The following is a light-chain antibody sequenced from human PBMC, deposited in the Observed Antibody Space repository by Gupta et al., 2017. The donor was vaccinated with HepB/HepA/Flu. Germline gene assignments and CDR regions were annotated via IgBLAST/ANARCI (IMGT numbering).Light chain of an antibody. CDR2: SVS. Sequence: EIVMTQSPATLSLSRGERATLSCRASQNIGSDLAWYQQKPGQSPRLLIYSVSTRATGVPARFSGSGSGTEFTVTISSVQSEDFAVYFCQQYNNRPPWTFGQGTRVEIK. CDR3: QQYNNRPPWT. J-gene: IGKJ1*01. CDR1: QNIGSD. V-gene: IGKV3-15*01.